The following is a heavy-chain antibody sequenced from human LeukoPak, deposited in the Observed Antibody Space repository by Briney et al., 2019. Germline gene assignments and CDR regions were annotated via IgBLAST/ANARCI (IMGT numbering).Heavy chain of an antibody. D-gene: IGHD6-13*01. V-gene: IGHV3-53*01. Sequence: GGSLRLSCAASGFTVSSNYMSWVRQAPGKGLEWVSVIYSGGSTYYADSVKGRFTISRDNAKNSLYLQMNSLRAEDTAVYYCASSSSWYLGVRYWGQGTLVTVSS. CDR3: ASSSSWYLGVRY. CDR2: IYSGGST. CDR1: GFTVSSNY. J-gene: IGHJ4*02.